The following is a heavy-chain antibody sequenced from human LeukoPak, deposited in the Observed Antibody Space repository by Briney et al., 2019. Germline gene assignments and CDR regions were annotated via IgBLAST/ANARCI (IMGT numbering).Heavy chain of an antibody. D-gene: IGHD3-22*01. CDR1: GFTFSSYG. V-gene: IGHV3-30*03. Sequence: PGGSLRLSCAASGFTFSSYGMHWVRQAPGKGLEWVAVISYDGSNKYYADSVKGRFTISRDNSKNTLYLQMNSLRAEDTAVYYCARDGLYYYDSSGYYQGWFDYWGQGTLVTVSA. CDR2: ISYDGSNK. J-gene: IGHJ4*02. CDR3: ARDGLYYYDSSGYYQGWFDY.